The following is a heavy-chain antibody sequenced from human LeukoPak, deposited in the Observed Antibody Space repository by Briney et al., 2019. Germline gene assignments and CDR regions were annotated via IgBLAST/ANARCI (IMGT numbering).Heavy chain of an antibody. D-gene: IGHD2-15*01. J-gene: IGHJ4*02. V-gene: IGHV3-53*01. CDR1: GFTVSSNY. CDR3: ARKYCSGGSCYSGIGD. CDR2: IYSGGST. Sequence: GGSLRLSCAASGFTVSSNYMSWVRQAPGKGLEWVSVIYSGGSTYYADSVEGRFTISRDNSKNTLYLQMNSLRAEDTAVYYCARKYCSGGSCYSGIGDWGQGTLVTVSS.